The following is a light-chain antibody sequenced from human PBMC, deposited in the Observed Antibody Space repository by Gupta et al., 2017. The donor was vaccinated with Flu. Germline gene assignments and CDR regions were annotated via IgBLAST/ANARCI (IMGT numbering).Light chain of an antibody. V-gene: IGLV3-10*01. J-gene: IGLJ3*02. CDR1: TLGSNY. CDR2: EDN. CDR3: YSAEGSSSVWL. Sequence: TTTSTITSSTLGSNYVFWYQQGPGPTPELLMYEDNNRPSEIPERFSGSTYETTATLSISRAQVDAAGDYYYYSAEGSSSVWLFGGGTKPTVL.